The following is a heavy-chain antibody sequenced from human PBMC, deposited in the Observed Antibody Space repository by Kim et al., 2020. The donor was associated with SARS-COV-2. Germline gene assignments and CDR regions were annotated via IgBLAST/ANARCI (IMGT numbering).Heavy chain of an antibody. Sequence: ASVKVSRKTSGYTFTNHDINWVRQAAGQGPELMGWVSPDTAKTGYAQRFQDRITLTRDISTSTIFMELNRLTSDDTAVYYCARGVAAGLDFWGQGTLVSVSS. CDR1: GYTFTNHD. V-gene: IGHV1-8*01. D-gene: IGHD6-25*01. CDR2: VSPDTAKT. J-gene: IGHJ4*02. CDR3: ARGVAAGLDF.